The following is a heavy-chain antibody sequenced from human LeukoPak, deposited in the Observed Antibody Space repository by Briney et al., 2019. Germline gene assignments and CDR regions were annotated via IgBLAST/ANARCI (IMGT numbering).Heavy chain of an antibody. D-gene: IGHD3-22*01. Sequence: GGSLRLSCAASGFTFSRYGMHWVRQAPGKGLEWVAFIRDDGSNKYYADSVKGRFTISRDNSKNTLYLQMNSLRAEDTAVYYCARVFSASYYDSSGYLYYWGQGTLVTVSS. CDR1: GFTFSRYG. V-gene: IGHV3-30*02. CDR2: IRDDGSNK. CDR3: ARVFSASYYDSSGYLYY. J-gene: IGHJ4*02.